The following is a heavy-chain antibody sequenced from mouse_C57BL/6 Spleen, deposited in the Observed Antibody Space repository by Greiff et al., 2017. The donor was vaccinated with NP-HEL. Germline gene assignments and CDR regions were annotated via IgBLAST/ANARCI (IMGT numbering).Heavy chain of an antibody. CDR3: ARSYYSNYSFDY. Sequence: EVQLQQSGPELVKPGDSVKISCKASGYSFTGYFMNWVMQSHGKSLEWIGRINPYNGDTFYNQKFKGKATLTVDKSSSTAHMELRSLTSEDSAVYYCARSYYSNYSFDYWGQGTTLTVSS. J-gene: IGHJ2*01. CDR2: INPYNGDT. V-gene: IGHV1-20*01. CDR1: GYSFTGYF. D-gene: IGHD2-5*01.